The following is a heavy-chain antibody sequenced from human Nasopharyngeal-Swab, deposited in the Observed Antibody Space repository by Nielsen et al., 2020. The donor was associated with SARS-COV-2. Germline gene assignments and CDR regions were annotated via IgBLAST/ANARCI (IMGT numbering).Heavy chain of an antibody. CDR3: ARDDTVVSPWSYYYYGMDV. CDR1: GFTFSSYA. J-gene: IGHJ6*02. Sequence: GESLKISCAASGFTFSSYAMHWVRQAPGKGLEWVAVLSYDGSNKYYADSVKGRFTISRDNSKNTLYLQMNSLRAEDTAVYYCARDDTVVSPWSYYYYGMDVWGQGTTVTVSS. V-gene: IGHV3-30-3*01. CDR2: LSYDGSNK. D-gene: IGHD4-23*01.